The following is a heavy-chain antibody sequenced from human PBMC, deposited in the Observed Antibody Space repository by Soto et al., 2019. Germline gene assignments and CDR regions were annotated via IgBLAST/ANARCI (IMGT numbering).Heavy chain of an antibody. V-gene: IGHV3-66*01. CDR2: IYSGGST. CDR3: ARSPHRGYGEAPDFDY. Sequence: GGSLRLSCAASGFTVSSNYMSWVRQAPGKGLEWVSVIYSGGSTYYADSVKGRFTISSDNSKNTLYLQMNSLRAEDTAVYYCARSPHRGYGEAPDFDYWGQGTLVTVSS. J-gene: IGHJ4*02. CDR1: GFTVSSNY. D-gene: IGHD5-12*01.